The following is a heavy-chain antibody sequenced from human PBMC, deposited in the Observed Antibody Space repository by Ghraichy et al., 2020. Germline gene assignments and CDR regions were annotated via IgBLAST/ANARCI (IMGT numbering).Heavy chain of an antibody. D-gene: IGHD2-2*01. Sequence: SVKVSCKASGGTFSSYAISWVRQAPGQGLEWMGGIIPIFGTANYAQKFQGRVTITADESTSTAYMELSSLRSEDTAVYYCARYPIHCSSTSCYDGDYYYYYMDVWGKGTTVTVSS. CDR1: GGTFSSYA. V-gene: IGHV1-69*13. CDR3: ARYPIHCSSTSCYDGDYYYYYMDV. J-gene: IGHJ6*03. CDR2: IIPIFGTA.